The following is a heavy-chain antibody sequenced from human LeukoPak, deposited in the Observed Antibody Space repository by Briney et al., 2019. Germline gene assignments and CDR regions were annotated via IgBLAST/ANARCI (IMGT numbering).Heavy chain of an antibody. CDR1: GGTFSSYA. CDR2: IIPIFGTA. D-gene: IGHD6-19*01. J-gene: IGHJ5*02. CDR3: AQSVAGTENWFDP. V-gene: IGHV1-69*01. Sequence: SVKVSCKASGGTFSSYAISWVRQAPGQGLEWMGGIIPIFGTANYAQKFQGRVTITADESTSTAYMELSSLRSEDTAVYYCAQSVAGTENWFDPWGQGTLVTASS.